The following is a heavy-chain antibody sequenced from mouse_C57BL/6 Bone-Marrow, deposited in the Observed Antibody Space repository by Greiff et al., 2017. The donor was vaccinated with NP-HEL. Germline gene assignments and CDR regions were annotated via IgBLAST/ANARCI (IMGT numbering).Heavy chain of an antibody. J-gene: IGHJ2*01. CDR2: IHPNSGST. V-gene: IGHV1-64*01. CDR1: GYTFTSYW. Sequence: QVQLQQPGAELVKPGASVKLSCKASGYTFTSYWMHWVKQRPGQGLEWIGMIHPNSGSTNYNETFKSKATLTVDKPSSTAYMQLSSLTSEDSAVYYCAREIYYYGSGWYYFDYWGQGTTLTVSS. CDR3: AREIYYYGSGWYYFDY. D-gene: IGHD1-1*01.